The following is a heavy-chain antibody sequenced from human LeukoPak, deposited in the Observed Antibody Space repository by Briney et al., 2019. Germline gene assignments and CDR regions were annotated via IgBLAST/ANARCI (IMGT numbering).Heavy chain of an antibody. CDR2: IYHSGST. Sequence: SETLSLTCTVSGYSISSGYYWGWIRQPPGKGLEWIRSIYHSGSTYYNPSLKSRVTISVDTSKNQFSLKLSSVTAADTAVYYCASFVDTAMADDAFDIWGQGTMVTVSS. D-gene: IGHD5-18*01. CDR3: ASFVDTAMADDAFDI. CDR1: GYSISSGYY. J-gene: IGHJ3*02. V-gene: IGHV4-38-2*02.